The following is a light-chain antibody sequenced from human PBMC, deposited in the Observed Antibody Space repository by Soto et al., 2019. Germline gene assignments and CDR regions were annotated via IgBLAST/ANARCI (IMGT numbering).Light chain of an antibody. CDR1: QSISNSY. Sequence: IVLTQSPATLSLSPGETATLSCRASQSISNSYLAWYQQRPGQAPRLLIYGTSTRATGIPDRFDGSGSGTDFTLTISGLEPEDFAVYYCQQYNSSPTFGPGTKVDFK. CDR2: GTS. CDR3: QQYNSSPT. V-gene: IGKV3-20*01. J-gene: IGKJ3*01.